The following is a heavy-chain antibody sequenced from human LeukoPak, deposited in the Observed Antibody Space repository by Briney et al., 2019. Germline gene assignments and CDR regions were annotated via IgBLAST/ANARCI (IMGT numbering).Heavy chain of an antibody. J-gene: IGHJ4*02. D-gene: IGHD4-17*01. Sequence: SETLSLTCTVSGHSITSGYYWGWIRQPPGKALEWIGSMSYSGTTNYNPSLKSRVSISLDMSKNQFSLKLSSVTAADTAVYYCARMNPYADYDYLDYWGQGALVTVSS. CDR1: GHSITSGYY. CDR3: ARMNPYADYDYLDY. CDR2: MSYSGTT. V-gene: IGHV4-38-2*02.